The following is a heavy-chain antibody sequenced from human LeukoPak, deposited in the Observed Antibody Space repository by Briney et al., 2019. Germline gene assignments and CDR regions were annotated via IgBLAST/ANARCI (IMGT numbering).Heavy chain of an antibody. CDR2: ISGSGGST. CDR3: AKDLGYSSSWYYFDY. CDR1: GFTFRGYA. D-gene: IGHD6-13*01. V-gene: IGHV3-23*01. Sequence: EGSLRLSCAAPGFTFRGYAMSGGRKAPGKGLKWVSAISGSGGSTYYADSVKGRFTISRDNSKNTLYLQMNTLRAEDTAVYYCAKDLGYSSSWYYFDYWGQGTLVTVSS. J-gene: IGHJ4*02.